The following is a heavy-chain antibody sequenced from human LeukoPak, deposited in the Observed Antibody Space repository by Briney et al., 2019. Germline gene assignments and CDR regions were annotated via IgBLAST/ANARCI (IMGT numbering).Heavy chain of an antibody. Sequence: GGSLRLSCAASGFTFNNYAMSWVRQAPGKGLEWVSVISGSGGSTYYADSVKGRFTISRDNSKNTLYLQMNGLRAEDTAVYYCPKDRVAAAGIGEFDYWGQGTLVTVSS. J-gene: IGHJ4*02. D-gene: IGHD6-13*01. CDR2: ISGSGGST. CDR1: GFTFNNYA. CDR3: PKDRVAAAGIGEFDY. V-gene: IGHV3-23*01.